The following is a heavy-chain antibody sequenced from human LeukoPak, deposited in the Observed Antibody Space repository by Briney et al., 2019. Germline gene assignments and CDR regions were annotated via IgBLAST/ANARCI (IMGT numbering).Heavy chain of an antibody. CDR3: ARLTVGATYYYYYYMDV. CDR1: GGSISSYY. V-gene: IGHV4-59*08. J-gene: IGHJ6*03. Sequence: SETLSLTCTVSGGSISSYYWSWIRQPPGKGLEWIGYIYYSGSTNYNPSLKSRVTISVDTSKNQFSLKLSSVTAADTAVYYCARLTVGATYYYYYYMDVWGKATTVAVSS. CDR2: IYYSGST. D-gene: IGHD1-26*01.